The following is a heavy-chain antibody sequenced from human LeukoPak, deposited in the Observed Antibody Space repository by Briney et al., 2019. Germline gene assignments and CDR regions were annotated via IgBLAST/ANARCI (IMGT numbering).Heavy chain of an antibody. V-gene: IGHV4-59*01. CDR3: ARERIQYYDFWSGYPTSYYYYGMDV. CDR2: IYYSGST. D-gene: IGHD3-3*01. J-gene: IGHJ6*02. CDR1: GGSISSYY. Sequence: LSETLSLTCTVSGGSISSYYWSWIRQPPGKGLEWIGYIYYSGSTNYNPSLKSRVTISVDTSKNQFSLKLSSVTAADTAVYYCARERIQYYDFWSGYPTSYYYYGMDVWGQGTTVTVSS.